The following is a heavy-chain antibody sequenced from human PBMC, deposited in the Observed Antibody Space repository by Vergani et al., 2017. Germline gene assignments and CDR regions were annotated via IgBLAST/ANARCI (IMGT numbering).Heavy chain of an antibody. CDR2: IIPILGIA. CDR1: GGTFSSYT. D-gene: IGHD2-2*01. J-gene: IGHJ6*03. Sequence: QVQLVQSGAEVKKPGSSVKVSCKASGGTFSSYTISWVRQAPGQGLEWMGRIIPILGIANYAQKFQGRVTITADNSTSTAYMELSSLRSEDTAVYYCARGPTRYCSSTSCYAVSSYYYYMDVWGKGTTVTVSS. CDR3: ARGPTRYCSSTSCYAVSSYYYYMDV. V-gene: IGHV1-69*02.